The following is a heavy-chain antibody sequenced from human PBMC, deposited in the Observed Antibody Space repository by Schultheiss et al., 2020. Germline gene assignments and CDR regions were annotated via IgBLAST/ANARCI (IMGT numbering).Heavy chain of an antibody. D-gene: IGHD3-22*01. CDR2: IRHDGNNK. CDR1: GFTFSHYG. CDR3: ARGGLSYYDSSGNMDV. J-gene: IGHJ6*02. Sequence: GGSLRLSCAASGFTFSHYGMHWVRQAPGKGLEWVALIRHDGNNKHYADSVKGRFTISRDNSKNKLYLQMNSLRTDDTAIYYCARGGLSYYDSSGNMDVWGQGTTVTVSS. V-gene: IGHV3-30*02.